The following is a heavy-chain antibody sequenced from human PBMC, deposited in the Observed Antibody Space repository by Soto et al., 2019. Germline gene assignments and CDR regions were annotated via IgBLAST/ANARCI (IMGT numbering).Heavy chain of an antibody. CDR2: IYYSGST. D-gene: IGHD2-2*03. V-gene: IGHV4-59*01. J-gene: IGHJ4*02. CDR3: ASSVGYCSSTSCYREGYFDY. Sequence: SETLSLTCTVSGGSISSYYWSWIRQPPGKGLEWIGYIYYSGSTNYNPSLRSRVTISVDTSENQFSLKLSSVTAADTAVYYCASSVGYCSSTSCYREGYFDYWGQGTLVTVSS. CDR1: GGSISSYY.